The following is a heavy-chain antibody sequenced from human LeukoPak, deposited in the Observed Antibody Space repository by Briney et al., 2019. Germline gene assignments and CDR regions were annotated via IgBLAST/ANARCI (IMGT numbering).Heavy chain of an antibody. V-gene: IGHV3-30*01. CDR1: GSTFSSYA. J-gene: IGHJ4*02. Sequence: GRSLRLSCAASGSTFSSYAMHWVRQAPGKGLEWVAVISYNGSNKYYADSVKGRFTISRDNSKNTLYLQMNSLRAEDTAVYYCARGIRYSSSSGRNYWGQGTLVTVSS. CDR3: ARGIRYSSSSGRNY. CDR2: ISYNGSNK. D-gene: IGHD6-6*01.